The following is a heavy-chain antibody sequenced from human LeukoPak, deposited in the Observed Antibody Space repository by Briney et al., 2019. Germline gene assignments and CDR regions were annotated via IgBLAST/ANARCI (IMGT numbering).Heavy chain of an antibody. CDR1: GYTFTGYY. D-gene: IGHD1-26*01. CDR2: INPNSGGT. CDR3: ARDRHSYYNWFDP. Sequence: GASVKVSCKASGYTFTGYYMHWVRQAPGQGLEWMGWINPNSGGTNYAQKFQGRVTMTRDTSISTAYMELSRLRSDDTAVYYCARDRHSYYNWFDPWGQGTLVTVSS. J-gene: IGHJ5*02. V-gene: IGHV1-2*02.